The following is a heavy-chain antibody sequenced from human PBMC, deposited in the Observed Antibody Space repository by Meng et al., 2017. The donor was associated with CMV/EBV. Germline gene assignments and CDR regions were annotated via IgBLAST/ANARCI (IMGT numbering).Heavy chain of an antibody. CDR2: IYYSGST. CDR1: GGSISSYY. D-gene: IGHD3-3*01. V-gene: IGHV4-59*01. J-gene: IGHJ2*01. Sequence: GSLRLSCTVSGGSISSYYWSWIRQPPGKGLEWIGYIYYSGSTNYNPSLKSRVTISVDTSKNQFSLKLSSVTAADTAVYYCARIIVTVYDFWSNQREYFDLWGRGTLVTVSS. CDR3: ARIIVTVYDFWSNQREYFDL.